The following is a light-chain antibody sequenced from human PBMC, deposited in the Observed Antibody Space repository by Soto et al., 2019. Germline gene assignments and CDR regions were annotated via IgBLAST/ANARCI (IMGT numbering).Light chain of an antibody. V-gene: IGLV1-40*01. Sequence: QSVLTQPPSVSGAPGQRVTISCTGSSSNIGAGYDVHWYQQLPGTAPKLLIYGNNNRPSGVPGRFSGSKSGTSASLAITGLEVGDEAEYYCQSYDSSLSIWVWVLGGGTKVTVL. J-gene: IGLJ3*02. CDR2: GNN. CDR3: QSYDSSLSIWVWV. CDR1: SSNIGAGYD.